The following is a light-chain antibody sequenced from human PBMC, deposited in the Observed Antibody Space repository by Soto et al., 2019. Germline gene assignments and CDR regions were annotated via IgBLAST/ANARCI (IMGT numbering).Light chain of an antibody. Sequence: SYELTQSPSVSVAPGKTARITCGGNNVGSKRVHWYQQKPGQAPVVVIYYDTDRPSGIPERFSGSNSGNTATLTINRVEAGDEDDYYCQVWDSSSDHVVFGGGTQLTVL. CDR2: YDT. V-gene: IGLV3-21*04. J-gene: IGLJ2*01. CDR3: QVWDSSSDHVV. CDR1: NVGSKR.